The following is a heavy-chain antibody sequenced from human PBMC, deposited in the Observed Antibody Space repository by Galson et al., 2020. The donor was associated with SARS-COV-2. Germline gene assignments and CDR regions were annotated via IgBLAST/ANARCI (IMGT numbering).Heavy chain of an antibody. J-gene: IGHJ6*02. CDR3: AKDQFDVVVMEARDYYYDYSMDV. CDR2: ISYDGSNK. Sequence: GGSLRLSCAASGFTFSSYGMHWVRQAPGKGLEWVAVISYDGSNKYYADSVKGRFTISRDNSKNTLYLQMNSLRAEDTAVYYCAKDQFDVVVMEARDYYYDYSMDVWGQGTTVTGSS. V-gene: IGHV3-30*18. D-gene: IGHD2-21*01. CDR1: GFTFSSYG.